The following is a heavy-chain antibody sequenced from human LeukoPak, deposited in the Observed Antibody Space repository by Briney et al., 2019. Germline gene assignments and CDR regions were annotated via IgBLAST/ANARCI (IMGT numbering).Heavy chain of an antibody. Sequence: SETLSLTCAVYGGSFSGYYWSWIRQPPGKGLEWIGEINHSGSTNYNPSLKSRVTISVDTSKNQFSLKLSSVTAADTAVYYCARRRFSCSSTSCYSEGLDYWGQGTLVTVSS. CDR2: INHSGST. J-gene: IGHJ4*02. V-gene: IGHV4-34*01. CDR3: ARRRFSCSSTSCYSEGLDY. CDR1: GGSFSGYY. D-gene: IGHD2-2*01.